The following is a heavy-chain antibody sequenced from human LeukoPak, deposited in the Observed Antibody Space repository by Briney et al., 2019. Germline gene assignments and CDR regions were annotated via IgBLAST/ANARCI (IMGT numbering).Heavy chain of an antibody. CDR2: INHSGST. Sequence: SETLSLTCAVYGGSFSGYYWSWIRQPPGKGLEWIGEINHSGSTNYNPSLKSRVTISVDTSKNQFSLKLSSVTAADTAVYYCARLVQYYDSSGYFRYFQHWGQGTLVTVSS. CDR3: ARLVQYYDSSGYFRYFQH. D-gene: IGHD3-22*01. V-gene: IGHV4-34*01. J-gene: IGHJ1*01. CDR1: GGSFSGYY.